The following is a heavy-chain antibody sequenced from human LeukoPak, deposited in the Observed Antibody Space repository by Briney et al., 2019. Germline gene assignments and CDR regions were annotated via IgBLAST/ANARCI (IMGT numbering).Heavy chain of an antibody. Sequence: GESLKISCKGSGYSFTSYWIGWVRQMPGKGLEWMGIIHPGDSDTRYSPSFQGQVTISADKSISTAYLQWSSLKASDTAMYYCARPPGGYCSGGSCYSEYYFDYWGQGTLVIVSS. CDR1: GYSFTSYW. D-gene: IGHD2-15*01. J-gene: IGHJ4*02. V-gene: IGHV5-51*01. CDR2: IHPGDSDT. CDR3: ARPPGGYCSGGSCYSEYYFDY.